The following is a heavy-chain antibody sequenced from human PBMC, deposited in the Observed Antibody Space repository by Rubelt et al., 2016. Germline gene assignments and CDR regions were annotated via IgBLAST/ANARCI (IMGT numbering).Heavy chain of an antibody. CDR3: ARVMITFGGVIEVGWFDP. J-gene: IGHJ5*02. CDR2: ISADNGNT. CDR1: GYTFTSYG. D-gene: IGHD3-16*02. Sequence: QVQLVQSGAEVKKPGASVKVSCKASGYTFTSYGISWVRQAPGQGLEWMGWISADNGNTTYAQKLQGRVTMTTDTSTSTAYMELRSLRSDDTAVYYCARVMITFGGVIEVGWFDPWGQGTLVTVSS. V-gene: IGHV1-18*01.